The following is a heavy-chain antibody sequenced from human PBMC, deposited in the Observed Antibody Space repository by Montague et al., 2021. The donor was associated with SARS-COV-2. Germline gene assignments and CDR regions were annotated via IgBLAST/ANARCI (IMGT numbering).Heavy chain of an antibody. V-gene: IGHV4-34*01. J-gene: IGHJ4*02. D-gene: IGHD1-1*01. CDR3: ARGAPGY. Sequence: SETLSLTCAVYGGSFSDYHWTWIHQSPGGGLEWIGQINYGGSTKYNLSLRSRVTISIDTSKNQFSLKLTSVTAADTAVYYCARGAPGYWGQGTLVTVSS. CDR2: INYGGST. CDR1: GGSFSDYH.